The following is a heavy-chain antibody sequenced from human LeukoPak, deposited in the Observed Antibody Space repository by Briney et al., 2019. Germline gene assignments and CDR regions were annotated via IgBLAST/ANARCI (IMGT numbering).Heavy chain of an antibody. CDR1: GFTFSSYS. J-gene: IGHJ6*02. CDR2: ISSSSSTI. CDR3: ARDPAAADLYYYYGMDV. D-gene: IGHD6-13*01. V-gene: IGHV3-48*02. Sequence: GGSLRLSCAASGFTFSSYSMNWVRQAPGKGLEWVSYISSSSSTIYYADSVKGRFTISRDNAKNSLYLQMNSLRDGDTAVYCCARDPAAADLYYYYGMDVWGQGTTVTVSS.